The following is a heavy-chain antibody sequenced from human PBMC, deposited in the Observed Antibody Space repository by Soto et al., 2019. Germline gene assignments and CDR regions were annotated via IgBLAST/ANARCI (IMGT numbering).Heavy chain of an antibody. D-gene: IGHD5-12*01. CDR2: INPTGTMT. CDR1: GYTFITSYY. V-gene: IGHV1-46*01. CDR3: ARDTGYDHDAFDI. Sequence: ASVKVSGKASGYTFITSYYTHWVRQAPGQGLEWMGIINPTGTMTKYSERFQGRLTMTRDTSTSTDYMELSTLTSEDTAVYFCARDTGYDHDAFDIWGQGTMVTVS. J-gene: IGHJ3*02.